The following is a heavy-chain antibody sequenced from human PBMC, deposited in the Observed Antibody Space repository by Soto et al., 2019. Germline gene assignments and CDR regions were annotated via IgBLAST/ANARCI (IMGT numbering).Heavy chain of an antibody. CDR3: AKDRRGAYCSGGICYSPDY. Sequence: EVQLWESGGGLLQPGGSLRLSCAVSGFTFSSHVMSWGRQAPGKGLEWVSAISGTGGTYYADSVKGRFTISRDNSKNALYLQMNNLRDEDTAVYYCAKDRRGAYCSGGICYSPDYWGQGNLVIVSS. CDR1: GFTFSSHV. V-gene: IGHV3-23*01. D-gene: IGHD2-15*01. J-gene: IGHJ4*02. CDR2: ISGTGGT.